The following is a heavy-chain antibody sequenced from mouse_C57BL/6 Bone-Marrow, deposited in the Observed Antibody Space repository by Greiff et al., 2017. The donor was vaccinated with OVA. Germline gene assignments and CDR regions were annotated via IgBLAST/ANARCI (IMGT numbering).Heavy chain of an antibody. CDR1: GYTFTSYW. D-gene: IGHD1-1*01. V-gene: IGHV1-69*01. J-gene: IGHJ2*01. CDR3: ASDYYGSSYPFDY. CDR2: IDPSDSYT. Sequence: QVQLQQPGAELVIPGASVKLSCKASGYTFTSYWMHWVKQRPGQGLEWIGEIDPSDSYTNYNQKFKGKSTLTVDKSSSTAYMQLSSLTSEDSAVYYCASDYYGSSYPFDYWGQGTTLTVSS.